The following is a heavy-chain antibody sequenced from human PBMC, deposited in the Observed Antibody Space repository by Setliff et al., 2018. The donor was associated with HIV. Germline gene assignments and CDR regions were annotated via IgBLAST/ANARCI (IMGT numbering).Heavy chain of an antibody. CDR2: INPNSSDT. J-gene: IGHJ4*02. Sequence: ASVKVSCKASGYTFTDYYIHWVRQAPGQGLEWMGWINPNSSDTNYAQKFQGRVTMTRDTSITTAYMDLSRLRSDDTAVYYCARRVPPIPSGDLDYWGQGTLVTVSS. CDR1: GYTFTDYY. CDR3: ARRVPPIPSGDLDY. D-gene: IGHD4-17*01. V-gene: IGHV1-2*02.